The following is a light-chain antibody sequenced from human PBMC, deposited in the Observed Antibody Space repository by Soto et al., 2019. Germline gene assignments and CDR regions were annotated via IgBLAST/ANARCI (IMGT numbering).Light chain of an antibody. CDR1: QTVSTY. V-gene: IGKV3-11*01. CDR3: QQRNHGPPDIT. J-gene: IGKJ5*01. CDR2: DAS. Sequence: EIVLTQSPVTLSLSPGDRATLSCRASQTVSTYLSWYQQKPGQAPRRLIYDASTRATGIPARCSGSGSGSDFTLTISSLGPEDFAVYYCQQRNHGPPDITFGQGTRLDIK.